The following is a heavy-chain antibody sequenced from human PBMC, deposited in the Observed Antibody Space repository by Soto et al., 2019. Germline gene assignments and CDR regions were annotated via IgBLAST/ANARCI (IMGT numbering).Heavy chain of an antibody. V-gene: IGHV1-46*01. CDR1: GYTFTSYY. Sequence: ASVKVSCKASGYTFTSYYMHWVRQAPGQGLEWMGIINPSGGSTSYAQKFQGRVTMTGDTSTSTVYMELSSLRSEDTAVYYCARDSSSDLTWFDPWGQGTLVTVSS. D-gene: IGHD6-6*01. CDR3: ARDSSSDLTWFDP. CDR2: INPSGGST. J-gene: IGHJ5*02.